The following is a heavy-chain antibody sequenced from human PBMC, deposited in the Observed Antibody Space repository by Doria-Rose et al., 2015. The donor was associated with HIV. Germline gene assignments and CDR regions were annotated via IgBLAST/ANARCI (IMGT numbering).Heavy chain of an antibody. Sequence: QVQLQESGPGLVKPSETLSLTCTVSGGSVASGTPYWDWIRQTPGKGLEWIGTIYYSGTTYYNPSLRGRVTISLHTSKNQYPLKLISVTAADTGVYYCAKQAVNWFDPWGQGTLVTVSS. CDR1: GGSVASGTPY. D-gene: IGHD6-25*01. CDR2: IYYSGTT. J-gene: IGHJ5*02. V-gene: IGHV4-39*01. CDR3: AKQAVNWFDP.